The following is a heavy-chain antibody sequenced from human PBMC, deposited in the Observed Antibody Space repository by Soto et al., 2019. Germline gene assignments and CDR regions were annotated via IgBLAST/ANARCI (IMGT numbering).Heavy chain of an antibody. V-gene: IGHV1-69*13. Sequence: SLKVACKASGGTFSSYAISWVRQAPGQGLEWTGGIIPIFGTANYAQKFQGRVTITADESTSTAYMELSSLRSEDTAVYYCATDSLPGYQFLIYGTDVWGQGTTVTVSS. J-gene: IGHJ6*02. CDR1: GGTFSSYA. CDR2: IIPIFGTA. D-gene: IGHD6-25*01. CDR3: ATDSLPGYQFLIYGTDV.